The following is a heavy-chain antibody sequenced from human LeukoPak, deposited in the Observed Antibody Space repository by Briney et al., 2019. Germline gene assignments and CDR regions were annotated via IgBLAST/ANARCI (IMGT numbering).Heavy chain of an antibody. CDR3: ARAGEQQLVSTDYYYYYMDV. J-gene: IGHJ6*03. CDR2: ISAYNGNT. V-gene: IGHV1-18*01. Sequence: ASVKVSCKASGYTFTSYAMHWVRQAPGQGLEWMGWISAYNGNTNYAQKLQGRVTMTTDTSTSTAYMELRSLRSDDTAVYYCARAGEQQLVSTDYYYYYMDVWGKGTTVTVSS. D-gene: IGHD6-13*01. CDR1: GYTFTSYA.